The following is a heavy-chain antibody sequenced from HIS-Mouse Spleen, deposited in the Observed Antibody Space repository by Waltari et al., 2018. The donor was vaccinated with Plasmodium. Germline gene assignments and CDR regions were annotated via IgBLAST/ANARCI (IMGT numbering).Heavy chain of an antibody. CDR1: GGSLSISSYY. CDR3: ARRGGSYYYFDY. CDR2: IYYSGST. V-gene: IGHV4-39*01. D-gene: IGHD1-26*01. Sequence: QLQLQESGPGLVKPSATLSLTCTVPGGSLSISSYYRGWIRQPPGKGLEWIGSIYYSGSTYYNPSLKSRVTISVDTSKNQFSLKLSSVTAADTAVYYCARRGGSYYYFDYWGQGTLVTVSS. J-gene: IGHJ4*02.